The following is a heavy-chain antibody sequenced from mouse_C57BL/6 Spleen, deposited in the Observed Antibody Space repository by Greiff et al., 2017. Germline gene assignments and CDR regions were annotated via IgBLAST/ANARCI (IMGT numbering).Heavy chain of an antibody. CDR1: GFTFSDYY. D-gene: IGHD1-1*01. V-gene: IGHV5-16*01. CDR3: ARERHYYGSSYGSFDY. CDR2: INYDGSST. Sequence: EVKLMESEGGLVQPGSSMKLSCTASGFTFSDYYMAWVRQVPEKGLEWVANINYDGSSTYYLDSLKSRFIISRDNAKNILYLQMSSLKSEDTATYYCARERHYYGSSYGSFDYWGQGTTLTVSS. J-gene: IGHJ2*01.